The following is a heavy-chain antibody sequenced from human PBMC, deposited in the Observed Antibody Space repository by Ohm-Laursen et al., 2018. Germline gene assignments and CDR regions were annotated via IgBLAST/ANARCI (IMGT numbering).Heavy chain of an antibody. CDR1: GVTFNSYA. J-gene: IGHJ6*02. D-gene: IGHD4-17*01. CDR3: ATRVTPVTTLYYYAMDV. V-gene: IGHV1-69*06. Sequence: AASVKVSCKTSGVTFNSYAISWVRQAPGQGLEWMGGVMPIFGTANYAQKFQGRVTITADKSTSTAHLELSSLRSEDTAVYYCATRVTPVTTLYYYAMDVWGQGTTVTVSS. CDR2: VMPIFGTA.